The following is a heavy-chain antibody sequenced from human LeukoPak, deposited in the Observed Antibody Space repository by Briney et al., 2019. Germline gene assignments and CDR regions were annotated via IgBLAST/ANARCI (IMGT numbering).Heavy chain of an antibody. CDR3: AREGLDWFDP. CDR1: GGSISSSSHY. CDR2: IYYTGNT. J-gene: IGHJ5*02. V-gene: IGHV4-39*07. Sequence: PSETLSLTCSVSGGSISSSSHYWGWIRQPPGKGLEWIGSIYYTGNTYYNPSLKSRVTISVDTSKNQFSLKLSSVTAADTAVYYCAREGLDWFDPWGQGTLVTVSS.